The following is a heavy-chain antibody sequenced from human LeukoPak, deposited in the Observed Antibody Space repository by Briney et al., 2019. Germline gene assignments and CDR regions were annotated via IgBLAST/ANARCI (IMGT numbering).Heavy chain of an antibody. J-gene: IGHJ4*02. CDR3: AKPTLLWFGESYYFDY. V-gene: IGHV3-23*01. CDR2: ISGSGGST. CDR1: GFTFSSYG. Sequence: GGSLRLSCAASGFTFSSYGMSWVRQAPGKGLEWVSAISGSGGSTYYADSVKGRFTISRDNSKNTLYLQMNSLRAEDTAVYYCAKPTLLWFGESYYFDYWGQGTLVTVSS. D-gene: IGHD3-10*01.